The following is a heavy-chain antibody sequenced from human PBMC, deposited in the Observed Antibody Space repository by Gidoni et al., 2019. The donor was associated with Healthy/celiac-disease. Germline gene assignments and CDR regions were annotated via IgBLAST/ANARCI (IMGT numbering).Heavy chain of an antibody. CDR2: ISGSGGST. CDR3: AKTFGGRPDIAAAGKTAPFDY. CDR1: GFTFSSYA. V-gene: IGHV3-23*01. D-gene: IGHD6-13*01. J-gene: IGHJ4*02. Sequence: EVQLLESGGGLVQPGGSLRLSCAASGFTFSSYAMSWVRQAPGKGLEWVSAISGSGGSTYYADSVKGRFTISRDNSKNTLYLQMNSLRAEDTAVYYCAKTFGGRPDIAAAGKTAPFDYWGQGTLVTVSS.